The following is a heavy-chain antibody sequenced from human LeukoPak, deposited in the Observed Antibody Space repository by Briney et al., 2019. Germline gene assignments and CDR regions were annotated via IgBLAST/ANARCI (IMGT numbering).Heavy chain of an antibody. J-gene: IGHJ4*02. CDR2: MNPNSGNT. D-gene: IGHD3-10*01. CDR1: GYTFTSYD. Sequence: ASVKVSCRASGYTFTSYDINWVRQATGQGLEWMGWMNPNSGNTGYAQKFQGRVTITRNTSISTAYMELNSLRAEDTAVYYCALQGGDARLTKLRGVVIHSFHYWGQGTLVTVSS. CDR3: ALQGGDARLTKLRGVVIHSFHY. V-gene: IGHV1-8*03.